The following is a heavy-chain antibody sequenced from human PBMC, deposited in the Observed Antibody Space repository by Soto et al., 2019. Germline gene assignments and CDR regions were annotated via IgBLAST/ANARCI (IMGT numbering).Heavy chain of an antibody. CDR3: ARWKYYYDSSGYYDYWYFDL. V-gene: IGHV1-69*01. D-gene: IGHD3-22*01. CDR1: GGTFSSYA. Sequence: QVQLVQSGAEVKKPGSSVKVSCKASGGTFSSYAISWVRQAPGQGLEWMGGIIPIFGTANYAQKFQGRVTITADESTSTAYMELNSLRSEDTAVYYCARWKYYYDSSGYYDYWYFDLWGRGTLVTVSS. J-gene: IGHJ2*01. CDR2: IIPIFGTA.